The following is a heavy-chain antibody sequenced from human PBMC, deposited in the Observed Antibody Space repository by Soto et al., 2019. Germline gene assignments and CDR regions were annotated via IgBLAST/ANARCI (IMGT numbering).Heavy chain of an antibody. J-gene: IGHJ4*02. CDR1: GYTFTSYG. Sequence: ASVKVSCKASGYTFTSYGISWVRQATGQGLEWMGWISAYNGNTNYAQKLQGRVTMTTDTSTSTAYMELRSLRSDDTAVYYCARHTYSSGWSDFDYWGQGTLVTVSS. D-gene: IGHD6-19*01. CDR2: ISAYNGNT. V-gene: IGHV1-18*01. CDR3: ARHTYSSGWSDFDY.